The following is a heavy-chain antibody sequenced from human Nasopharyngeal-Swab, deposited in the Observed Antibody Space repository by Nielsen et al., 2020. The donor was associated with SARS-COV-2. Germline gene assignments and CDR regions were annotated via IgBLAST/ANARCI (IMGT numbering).Heavy chain of an antibody. V-gene: IGHV3-48*03. CDR2: ISSSGSTI. D-gene: IGHD2-15*01. CDR1: GFTFSSYE. J-gene: IGHJ4*02. Sequence: GEPLKISCAASGFTFSSYEMNWVRQAPGKGLEWVSYISSSGSTIYYADSVKGRFTISRDNAKNSLYLQMNSLRAEDTAVYYCARDTGYCSGGSCYLSHFDYWGQGTLVTVSS. CDR3: ARDTGYCSGGSCYLSHFDY.